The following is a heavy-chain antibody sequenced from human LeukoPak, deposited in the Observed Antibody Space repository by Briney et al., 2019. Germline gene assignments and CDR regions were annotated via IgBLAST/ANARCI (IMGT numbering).Heavy chain of an antibody. D-gene: IGHD4-23*01. V-gene: IGHV4-4*07. CDR3: ARDVLGSGKGPWDY. Sequence: SETLSLTCTVSGGSISSYYWSWIRQPAGKGLEWIGRIYTSGNTNYNPSLKSRVTISIDTSKNQFSLKLSFVTAADTAVYYCARDVLGSGKGPWDYWGQGTLVTVSS. J-gene: IGHJ4*02. CDR2: IYTSGNT. CDR1: GGSISSYY.